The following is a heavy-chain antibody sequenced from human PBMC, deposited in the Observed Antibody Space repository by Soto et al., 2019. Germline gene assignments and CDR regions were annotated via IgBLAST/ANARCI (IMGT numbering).Heavy chain of an antibody. J-gene: IGHJ4*02. V-gene: IGHV4-61*01. Sequence: TLPRTCTVSGGSVSSGSYYWRWIRQPPGKGLEWIGYIYYSGSTNYNPSLKSRVTISVDTSKNQFSLKLSSVTAADTAVYYCARAGWIQLWTYESWGQGTPVTVSS. CDR3: ARAGWIQLWTYES. CDR2: IYYSGST. D-gene: IGHD5-18*01. CDR1: GGSVSSGSYY.